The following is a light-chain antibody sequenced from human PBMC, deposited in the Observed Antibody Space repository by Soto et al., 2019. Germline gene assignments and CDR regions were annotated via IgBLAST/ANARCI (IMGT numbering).Light chain of an antibody. J-gene: IGKJ1*01. CDR2: GAS. V-gene: IGKV3-15*01. CDR3: QHYSNWPPWT. Sequence: EIVMTQSPATLSVSPGERATLSCRASLSVSSNLAWYQQKPGQAPRLLIYGASTRAAGIPARFSGSGSGTEFTLTFSSLKSEDFAVYYCQHYSNWPPWTFGQGTKVEIK. CDR1: LSVSSN.